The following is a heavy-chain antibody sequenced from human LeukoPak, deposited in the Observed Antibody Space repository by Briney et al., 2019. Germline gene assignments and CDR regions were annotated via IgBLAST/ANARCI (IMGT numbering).Heavy chain of an antibody. CDR2: INTNTGNP. CDR3: ARAAPMVRGVLFDY. V-gene: IGHV7-4-1*02. J-gene: IGHJ4*02. Sequence: ASVKVSCKASGYTFTSYAMNWVRQAPGQGLEWMGWINTNTGNPTYAQGFTGRFVFSLDTFVSTAYLLISSLKAEDTAVYYCARAAPMVRGVLFDYWGQGTLVTVAS. D-gene: IGHD3-10*01. CDR1: GYTFTSYA.